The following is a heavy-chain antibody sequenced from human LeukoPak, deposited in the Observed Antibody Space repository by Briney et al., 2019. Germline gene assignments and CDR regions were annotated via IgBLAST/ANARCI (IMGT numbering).Heavy chain of an antibody. Sequence: GGSLRLSCAASGFTVSSNYMNWVRQAPGKGLEWVSVIYSGGSTFYADSVEGRFTISRDNSNNTLYLQMNSLRAEDTAMYYCAREYYDNSGGEDAFDIWGPGTMVTVSS. CDR2: IYSGGST. D-gene: IGHD3-22*01. J-gene: IGHJ3*02. CDR3: AREYYDNSGGEDAFDI. CDR1: GFTVSSNY. V-gene: IGHV3-53*01.